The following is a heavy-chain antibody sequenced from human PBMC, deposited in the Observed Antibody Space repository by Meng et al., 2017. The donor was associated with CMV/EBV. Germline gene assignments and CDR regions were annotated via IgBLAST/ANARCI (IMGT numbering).Heavy chain of an antibody. CDR1: GFTFSSYG. CDR2: ISYDGSNK. V-gene: IGHV3-30*19. CDR3: ARDSSGYDFWSGYYTGLFDY. J-gene: IGHJ4*02. Sequence: GGSLRLSCAASGFTFSSYGMHWVRQAPGKGLEWVAVISYDGSNKYYADSVKGRFTISRDNSKNTLYLQMNSLRAEDTAVYYCARDSSGYDFWSGYYTGLFDYWGQGTLVTVSS. D-gene: IGHD3-3*01.